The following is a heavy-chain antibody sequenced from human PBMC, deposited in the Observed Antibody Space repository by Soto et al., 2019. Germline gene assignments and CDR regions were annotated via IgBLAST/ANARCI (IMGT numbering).Heavy chain of an antibody. J-gene: IGHJ4*02. Sequence: WVRQAPGKGLEWVSSISSSSTYIYYADSVKGRFTISRDNAKNSLYLQMNSLRAEDTAVYYCAGGATLRLFDYWGRRTLVTGSS. D-gene: IGHD3-16*01. V-gene: IGHV3-21*01. CDR2: ISSSSTYI. CDR3: AGGATLRLFDY.